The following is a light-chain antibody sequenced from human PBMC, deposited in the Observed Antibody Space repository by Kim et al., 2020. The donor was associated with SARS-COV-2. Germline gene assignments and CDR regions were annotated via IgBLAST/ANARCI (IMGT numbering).Light chain of an antibody. CDR2: QDS. CDR3: QAWDSSTADVV. Sequence: PGQTDSITCSGDKLGDKYACWYQQKPGQSPVLVIYQDSKRPSGIPERFSGSNSGNTATLTISGTQAMDEADYYCQAWDSSTADVVFGGGTQLTVL. V-gene: IGLV3-1*01. J-gene: IGLJ2*01. CDR1: KLGDKY.